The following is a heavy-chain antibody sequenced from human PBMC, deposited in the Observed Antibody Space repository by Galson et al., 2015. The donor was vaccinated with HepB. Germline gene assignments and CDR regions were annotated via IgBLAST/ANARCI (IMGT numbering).Heavy chain of an antibody. Sequence: SLRLSCAASGFTFDDYAMHWVRQAPGKGLEWVSGISWNSGSIGYADSVKGRFTISRDNAKNSLYLQMNGLRAEDTAMYYCARDDYNGNFDHWGQGTLVTVSS. CDR2: ISWNSGSI. CDR3: ARDDYNGNFDH. CDR1: GFTFDDYA. J-gene: IGHJ5*02. V-gene: IGHV3-9*01. D-gene: IGHD4-23*01.